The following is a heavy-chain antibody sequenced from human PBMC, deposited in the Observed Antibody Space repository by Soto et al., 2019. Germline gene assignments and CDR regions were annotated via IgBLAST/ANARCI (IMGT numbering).Heavy chain of an antibody. CDR2: IYHSGST. D-gene: IGHD4-17*01. V-gene: IGHV4-30-2*01. CDR1: GGSISSGGYS. CDR3: ARGVTTVTTIDY. J-gene: IGHJ4*02. Sequence: QLQLQEYGSGLVKPSQTLSLTCAVSGGSISSGGYSWSWIRQPPGKGLEWIGYIYHSGSTYYNPSLKSRVTISVDRSKNQFYLKLSSVTAADTAVYYCARGVTTVTTIDYWGQGTLVTVSS.